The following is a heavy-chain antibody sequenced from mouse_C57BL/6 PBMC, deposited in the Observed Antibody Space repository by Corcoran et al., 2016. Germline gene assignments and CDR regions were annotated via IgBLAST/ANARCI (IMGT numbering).Heavy chain of an antibody. V-gene: IGHV9-3*01. CDR1: GYTFTTYG. CDR3: ARRVPLLCDNLDY. D-gene: IGHD2-1*01. CDR2: INTYSGVP. Sequence: QIQLVQSGPELKKPAETVKISCKASGYTFTTYGMLWVKQAPGKGLKWMGGINTYSGVPTYADDFKGRFAFSLETSASTAYLQINNLKNEDTATYFCARRVPLLCDNLDYWGQGTTLTVSS. J-gene: IGHJ2*01.